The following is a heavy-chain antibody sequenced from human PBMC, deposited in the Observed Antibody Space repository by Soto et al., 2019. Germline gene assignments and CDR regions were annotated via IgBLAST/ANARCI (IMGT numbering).Heavy chain of an antibody. J-gene: IGHJ6*03. D-gene: IGHD4-17*01. V-gene: IGHV3-48*01. CDR3: ARDLVTTVTTFFYYYYYMDV. Sequence: GGSLRLSCAASGFTFSSYSMNWVRQAPGKGLDWVSYISSSSTIYYADSVKGRFTISRDNAKNSLYLQMNSLRAEDTAVYYCARDLVTTVTTFFYYYYYMDVWGKGTTVTVSS. CDR2: ISSSSTI. CDR1: GFTFSSYS.